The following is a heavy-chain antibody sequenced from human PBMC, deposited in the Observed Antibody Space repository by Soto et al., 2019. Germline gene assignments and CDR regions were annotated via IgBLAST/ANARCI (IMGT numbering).Heavy chain of an antibody. V-gene: IGHV3-30-3*01. Sequence: QVQLVESGGGVVQPGRSLRLSCAASGFTFSSYAMHWVRQAPGKGLEWVAVISYDGSNKYYADSVKGRFTISRDNSKNTLYLHMRILRAEDTAVYYCARISVDGTVGYYYYYGMDVWVQGTTVTVSS. CDR2: ISYDGSNK. D-gene: IGHD6-19*01. CDR3: ARISVDGTVGYYYYYGMDV. J-gene: IGHJ6*02. CDR1: GFTFSSYA.